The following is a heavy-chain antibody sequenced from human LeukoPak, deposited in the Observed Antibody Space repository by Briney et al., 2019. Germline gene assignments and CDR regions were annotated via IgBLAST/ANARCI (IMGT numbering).Heavy chain of an antibody. CDR3: ARDCQYCSNTNCRCC. D-gene: IGHD2-2*01. CDR2: ISSSSSYI. J-gene: IGHJ4*02. Sequence: PGGSLRLSCAASRLTFSSYSMNWVRQAPGKGLEWVSSISSSSSYIYYADSVKGRFTISRDNAKNSLYLQMNSLRAEDTAVYYCARDCQYCSNTNCRCCWGQGTLVTVSS. CDR1: RLTFSSYS. V-gene: IGHV3-21*01.